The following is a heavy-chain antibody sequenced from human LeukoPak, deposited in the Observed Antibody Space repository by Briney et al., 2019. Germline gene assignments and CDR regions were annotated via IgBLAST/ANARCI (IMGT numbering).Heavy chain of an antibody. J-gene: IGHJ4*02. Sequence: SGTLSLTCAVSGGSISSSNWWSWVRQPPGQGLEWIGEIYHSGSTNYNPPLKSRVTISVDKPKNQFSLKLSSVTAADTAVYYCASSPEGGSEPFDYWGQGTLVTVSS. CDR3: ASSPEGGSEPFDY. D-gene: IGHD1-14*01. CDR2: IYHSGST. CDR1: GGSISSSNW. V-gene: IGHV4-4*02.